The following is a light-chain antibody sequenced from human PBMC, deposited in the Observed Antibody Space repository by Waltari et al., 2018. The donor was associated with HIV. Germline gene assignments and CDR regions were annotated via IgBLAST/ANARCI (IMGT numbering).Light chain of an antibody. J-gene: IGLJ1*01. V-gene: IGLV1-40*01. CDR1: SSNLGAGFD. CDR2: GNS. Sequence: QSVLTQPPSVSGAPGQRITISCTGSSSNLGAGFDVPWYQQLPGSAPKVLIYGNSNRPSGVPDRFSGSKSGTSASLAITGLQADDEADYYCQSYDSSLRGHVFGTGTKVTVL. CDR3: QSYDSSLRGHV.